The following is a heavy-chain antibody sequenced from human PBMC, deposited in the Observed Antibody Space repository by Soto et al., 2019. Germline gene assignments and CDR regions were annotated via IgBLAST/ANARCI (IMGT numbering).Heavy chain of an antibody. J-gene: IGHJ5*02. Sequence: QVQLQQWGAGLLKPSETLSLTCAVYGGSFSGYYWCWIRQPPGKGLEWIGEINHSGSTNYNPSLKSRVTISVDTSKNQFSLKLSSVTAADTAVYYCAREWFGELFEENWFDPWGQGTLVTVSS. V-gene: IGHV4-34*01. CDR2: INHSGST. CDR3: AREWFGELFEENWFDP. D-gene: IGHD3-10*01. CDR1: GGSFSGYY.